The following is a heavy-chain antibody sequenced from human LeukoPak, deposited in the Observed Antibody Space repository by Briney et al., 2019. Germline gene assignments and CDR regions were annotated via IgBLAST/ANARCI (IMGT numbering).Heavy chain of an antibody. CDR3: AKFSGQQLASRTDY. D-gene: IGHD6-13*01. CDR2: IYYSGST. CDR1: GYSISSGYY. Sequence: SETRSLTCTVSGYSISSGYYWGWIRQPPGKGLEWIGSIYYSGSTYYNPSLKSRVTISVDRSKNQFSLKLSSVTAADTAVYYCAKFSGQQLASRTDYWGQGTLVTVSS. J-gene: IGHJ4*02. V-gene: IGHV4-38-2*02.